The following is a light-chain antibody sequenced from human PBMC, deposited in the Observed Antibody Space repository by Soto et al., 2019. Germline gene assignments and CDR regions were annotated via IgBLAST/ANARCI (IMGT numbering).Light chain of an antibody. CDR3: LQYYTTPES. V-gene: IGKV4-1*01. J-gene: IGKJ1*01. CDR2: WAS. CDR1: QSILYSSNNKNY. Sequence: DIVMTQSPDSLAVSLGERATINCKSSQSILYSSNNKNYLAWYQQKPGQRPKLLIYWASTRECGVPDRFSGSGSGTDFTLTISSLQAEDAAVYYCLQYYTTPESFGQGTKVEIK.